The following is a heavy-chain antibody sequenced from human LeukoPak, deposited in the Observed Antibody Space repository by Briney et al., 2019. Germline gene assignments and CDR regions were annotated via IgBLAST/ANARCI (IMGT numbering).Heavy chain of an antibody. J-gene: IGHJ4*02. D-gene: IGHD3-16*02. CDR3: ARQARLGELSLYRLYYFDY. Sequence: PSETLSLTCTVSGGSISSYYWSWIRQPAGKGLEWIGSIYYSGSTYHNPSLKSRVTISVDTSKNQFSLKLSSVTAADTAVYYCARQARLGELSLYRLYYFDYWGQGTLVTVSS. CDR1: GGSISSYY. V-gene: IGHV4-59*05. CDR2: IYYSGST.